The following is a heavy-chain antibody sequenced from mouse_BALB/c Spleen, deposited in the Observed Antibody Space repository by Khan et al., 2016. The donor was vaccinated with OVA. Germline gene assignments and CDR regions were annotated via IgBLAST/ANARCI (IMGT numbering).Heavy chain of an antibody. D-gene: IGHD2-14*01. Sequence: QVQLKQSGAELAKPGASVKMSCKASGYTFTSYTIHWIKQRPGQGLEWIGYINPSNGYTNYKQKFKDKATFTADKSSTTAYLQLSSLTSDDSAVYYSVRDGAYYRNDGWFAYWGQGTLVTVSA. CDR1: GYTFTSYT. CDR2: INPSNGYT. J-gene: IGHJ3*01. CDR3: VRDGAYYRNDGWFAY. V-gene: IGHV1-4*01.